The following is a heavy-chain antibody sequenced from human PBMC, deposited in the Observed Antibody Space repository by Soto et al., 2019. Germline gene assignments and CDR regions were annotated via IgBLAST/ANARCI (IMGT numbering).Heavy chain of an antibody. D-gene: IGHD7-27*01. CDR3: ARHVNPWAQGAFDI. CDR1: GGSISSSSYY. J-gene: IGHJ3*02. Sequence: SETLSLTCTVSGGSISSSSYYWGWIRQPPGKGLEWIGNIYYSGSTYYNPSLKSRVTISVDTSKNQFSLKLSSVTAADTAVYYCARHVNPWAQGAFDIWGQGTMVTVSS. CDR2: IYYSGST. V-gene: IGHV4-39*01.